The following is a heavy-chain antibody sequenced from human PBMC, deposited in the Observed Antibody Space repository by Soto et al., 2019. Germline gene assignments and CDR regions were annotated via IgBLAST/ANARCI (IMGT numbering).Heavy chain of an antibody. CDR2: VDVGGGST. J-gene: IGHJ3*02. CDR1: GFTFSTHA. CDR3: ARDSGPAGGGACDI. Sequence: EVQLLESGGGLVQLGGSLRLSCAASGFTFSTHAMIWVRQAPGKGLNWVSTVDVGGGSTYYTDSVKGRFTVSRDNSKNTVYLQLNTLRAEDTAIYFCARDSGPAGGGACDIWGQGTMVTVSS. D-gene: IGHD6-25*01. V-gene: IGHV3-23*01.